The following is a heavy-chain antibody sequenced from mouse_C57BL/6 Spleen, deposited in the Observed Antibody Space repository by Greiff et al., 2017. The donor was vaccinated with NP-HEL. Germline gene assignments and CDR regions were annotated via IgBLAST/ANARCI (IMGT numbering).Heavy chain of an antibody. CDR3: AIHYYGSSYDAMDY. D-gene: IGHD1-1*01. CDR1: GFSLTSYG. CDR2: IWSGGST. V-gene: IGHV2-2*01. J-gene: IGHJ4*01. Sequence: VQLQESGPGLVQPSQSLSITCTVSGFSLTSYGVHWVRQSPGKGLEWLGVIWSGGSTDYNAAFISRLSISKDNSKSQVFFKMNSLQADDTAIYYCAIHYYGSSYDAMDYWGQGTSVTVSS.